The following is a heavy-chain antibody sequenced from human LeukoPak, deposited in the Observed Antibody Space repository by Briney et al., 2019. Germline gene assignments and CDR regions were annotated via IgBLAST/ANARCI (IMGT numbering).Heavy chain of an antibody. CDR3: ARSNSFAMGY. D-gene: IGHD2/OR15-2a*01. CDR1: GFTFSSYA. J-gene: IGHJ4*02. CDR2: ISGGGGST. Sequence: GGSLRLSCAASGFTFSSYAMSWVRQAPGKGLEWVSAISGGGGSTYYADSVKGRFTISRDNSKNTLYLQMNSLRAEDTAVYYCARSNSFAMGYWGQGTLVTVSS. V-gene: IGHV3-23*01.